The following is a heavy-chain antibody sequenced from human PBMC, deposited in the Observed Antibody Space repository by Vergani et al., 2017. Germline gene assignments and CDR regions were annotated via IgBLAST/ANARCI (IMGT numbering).Heavy chain of an antibody. V-gene: IGHV5-51*01. CDR2: IYPGDSDT. Sequence: EVQLVQSGAEVQKPGESLKISCKGSGYSFTSYWIGWVRQMPGKGLEWVVIIYPGDSDTRYSPSFQGQGTISADKSISTAYLQWSSRKASDTAMYYCARQVSSVGSTNGFDPWGQGTLVTVSS. D-gene: IGHD3-10*01. J-gene: IGHJ5*02. CDR1: GYSFTSYW. CDR3: ARQVSSVGSTNGFDP.